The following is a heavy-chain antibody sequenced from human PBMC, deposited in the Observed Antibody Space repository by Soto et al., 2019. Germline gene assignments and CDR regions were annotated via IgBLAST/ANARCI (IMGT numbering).Heavy chain of an antibody. CDR2: ISSNGGST. CDR1: GISFRAYA. Sequence: GGSLRLSCSASGISFRAYAMHWVRQAPGKGLEYASSISSNGGSTYYADSVKGRFTISRDNSKNTVYLQMTSLRAEDTAIYYCVKDRYVDYWGQGTLVTVSS. J-gene: IGHJ4*02. V-gene: IGHV3-64D*06. CDR3: VKDRYVDY.